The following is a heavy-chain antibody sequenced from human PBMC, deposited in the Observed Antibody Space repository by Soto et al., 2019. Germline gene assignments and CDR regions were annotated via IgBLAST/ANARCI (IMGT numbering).Heavy chain of an antibody. CDR3: ARDAYCSGGSCYSPDV. V-gene: IGHV1-69*13. J-gene: IGHJ6*02. Sequence: ASVKVSCKASGGTFSSYAISWVRQAPGQGLEWMGGIIPIFGTANYAQKFQGRVTITADESTSTAYMELSSLRSEDTAVYYCARDAYCSGGSCYSPDVWGQGTTVTVSS. CDR2: IIPIFGTA. CDR1: GGTFSSYA. D-gene: IGHD2-15*01.